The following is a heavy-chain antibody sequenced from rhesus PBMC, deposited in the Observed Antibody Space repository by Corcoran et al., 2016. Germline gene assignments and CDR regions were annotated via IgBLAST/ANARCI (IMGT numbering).Heavy chain of an antibody. J-gene: IGHJ4*01. CDR2: IYGSGSST. CDR3: ARDAHYSGP. CDR1: GCSISSSY. D-gene: IGHD3-16*01. V-gene: IGHV4-169*02. Sequence: QLQLQESGPGLVKPSETLSFTCAVSGCSISSSYGSWIRQAPGKGLEVIEYIYGSGSSTNYNPSLKSRVTLSVDTSKNQLSLKLSSVTTADTAVYYCARDAHYSGPWGQGVLVTVSS.